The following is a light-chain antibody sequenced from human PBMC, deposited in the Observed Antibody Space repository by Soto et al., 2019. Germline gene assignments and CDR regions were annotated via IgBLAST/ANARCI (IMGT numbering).Light chain of an antibody. CDR1: QSVTSW. CDR3: HHYNSYPGT. CDR2: DAS. V-gene: IGKV1-5*01. Sequence: DAQMTQSPSTLSASVGDRVTITCRASQSVTSWLAWYQQKPGKAPKVLIYDASSLESGVPSRFSGSGSGTEFTLTISSLHPDDFATYYCHHYNSYPGTFGQGTKVEIK. J-gene: IGKJ1*01.